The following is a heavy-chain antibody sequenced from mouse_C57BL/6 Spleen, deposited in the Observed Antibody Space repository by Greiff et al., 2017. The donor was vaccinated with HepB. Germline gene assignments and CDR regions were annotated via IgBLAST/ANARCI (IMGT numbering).Heavy chain of an antibody. CDR3: ARRGYDYNYFDY. CDR1: GYTFTDYN. CDR2: INPNNGGT. Sequence: EVQLQQSGPELVKPGASVKMSCKASGYTFTDYNMHWVKQSHGKSLEWIGYINPNNGGTSYNQKFKGKATLTVNKYSSTAYMELRSLTSEDSAVYYCARRGYDYNYFDYWGQGTTLTVSS. J-gene: IGHJ2*01. V-gene: IGHV1-22*01. D-gene: IGHD2-4*01.